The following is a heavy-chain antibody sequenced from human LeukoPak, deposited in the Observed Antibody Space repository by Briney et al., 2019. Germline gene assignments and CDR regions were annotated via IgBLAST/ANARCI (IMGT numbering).Heavy chain of an antibody. CDR1: GDSISSGDYS. J-gene: IGHJ5*02. CDR3: ARELWFVNAPGSWFDP. Sequence: PSETLSLTCAVSGDSISSGDYSWSWIRQPSGKGLEWIGYIFHSGSSYYNPSLKSRGTISVDKSKNQFSLRLTSVTAADTAVYYCARELWFVNAPGSWFDPWGQGTLGTVSS. V-gene: IGHV4-30-2*01. CDR2: IFHSGSS. D-gene: IGHD3-10*01.